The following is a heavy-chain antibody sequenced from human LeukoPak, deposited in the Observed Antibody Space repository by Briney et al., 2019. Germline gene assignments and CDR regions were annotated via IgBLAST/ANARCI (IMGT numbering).Heavy chain of an antibody. V-gene: IGHV4-39*01. D-gene: IGHD3-3*01. CDR1: GGSISSSSYY. J-gene: IGHJ5*02. Sequence: SQTLSLTCTVSGGSISSSSYYWGWIRQPPGKGLEWIVGIYYSGSTYYNPSLKSRVTISVDTSKNQFSLKLSSVTAADTAVYYCARIPITIFGVVSYRNWFDPWGQGTLVTVSS. CDR2: IYYSGST. CDR3: ARIPITIFGVVSYRNWFDP.